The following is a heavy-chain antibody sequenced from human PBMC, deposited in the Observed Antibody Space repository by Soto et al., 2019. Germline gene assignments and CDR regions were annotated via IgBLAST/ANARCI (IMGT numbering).Heavy chain of an antibody. CDR3: ARDQAMAQFAY. V-gene: IGHV1-18*01. CDR1: GDTFTSYG. J-gene: IGHJ4*02. Sequence: GASVKVSCKASGDTFTSYGISWVRQAPGQGLEWMGWINAYNGNTKYAQKLQGRVTMTTDTSTSTAYMELRSLRSDDTAVYYCARDQAMAQFAYWGQGTLVTVSS. CDR2: INAYNGNT. D-gene: IGHD5-18*01.